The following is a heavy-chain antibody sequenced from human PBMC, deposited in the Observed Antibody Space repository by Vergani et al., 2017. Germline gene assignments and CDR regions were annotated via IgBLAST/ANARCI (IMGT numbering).Heavy chain of an antibody. CDR1: EYSFGNYW. J-gene: IGHJ4*02. V-gene: IGHV5-51*01. D-gene: IGHD1-1*01. CDR2: ISPADSDT. CDR3: ARHTTYTDS. Sequence: EVELVQSGPEMRKPGESLKISCKGSEYSFGNYWIGWVRQMPGKGLEWMGIISPADSDTRYSPSFQGQVTISADTSISTAFLQWDSLKASDTALYYCARHTTYTDSWGQGTLVTVSS.